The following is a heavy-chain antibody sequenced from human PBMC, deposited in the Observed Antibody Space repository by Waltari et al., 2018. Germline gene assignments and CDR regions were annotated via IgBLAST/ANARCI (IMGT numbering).Heavy chain of an antibody. CDR2: VDSGGGET. V-gene: IGHV1-69-2*01. J-gene: IGHJ6*02. Sequence: EVQLVQSGAEVKKPGATVKISCKVSGYTFTDYYMHWVQQAPGKGLEWMGLVDSGGGETIYAEKFQGGVTITADTSTDTAYMELSSLRAEDTAVYYCATTSGSNGMDVWGQGTTVTVSS. D-gene: IGHD1-26*01. CDR1: GYTFTDYY. CDR3: ATTSGSNGMDV.